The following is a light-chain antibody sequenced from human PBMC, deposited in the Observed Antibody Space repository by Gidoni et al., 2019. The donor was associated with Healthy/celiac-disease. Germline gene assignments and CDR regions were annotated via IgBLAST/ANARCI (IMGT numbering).Light chain of an antibody. CDR3: MQALQTPFT. Sequence: DIVMTQSPLSLPVTPGEPASISCRSSQSLLHSNGYNYLDWYLQKPGQSPQLLIYLGSNRASGVPDRFSGRGSGTDFTLKISRVEAEEVGVYYCMQALQTPFTCGGGTKVEIK. J-gene: IGKJ4*01. CDR2: LGS. CDR1: QSLLHSNGYNY. V-gene: IGKV2-28*01.